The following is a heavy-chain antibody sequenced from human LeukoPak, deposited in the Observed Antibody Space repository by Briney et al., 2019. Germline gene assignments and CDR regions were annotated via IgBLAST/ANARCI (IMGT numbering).Heavy chain of an antibody. CDR2: INHSGST. J-gene: IGHJ4*02. CDR3: ARSGPTPPVLFDY. D-gene: IGHD2-15*01. V-gene: IGHV4-34*01. Sequence: PSETLSLTCAVYGGSFSGYYWSWIRQPPGKGLEWIGEINHSGSTNYNPSLKSRVTISVDTSKNQFSLKLSSVTAADTAVYYCARSGPTPPVLFDYWGQGTLVTVSS. CDR1: GGSFSGYY.